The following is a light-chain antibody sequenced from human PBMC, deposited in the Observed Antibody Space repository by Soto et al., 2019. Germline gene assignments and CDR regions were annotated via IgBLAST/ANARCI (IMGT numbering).Light chain of an antibody. J-gene: IGKJ5*01. CDR2: GAS. CDR1: QTISTN. CDR3: QDYSDWPTWT. V-gene: IGKV3-15*01. Sequence: EVVMTQSPATLSVSPGERATLSCRASQTISTNLAWYQQKPGQAPRLLIYGASTRAAGIPARFSGSGSGTEFTLIISSLQSEDFAVYYCQDYSDWPTWTFGQGTRLEIK.